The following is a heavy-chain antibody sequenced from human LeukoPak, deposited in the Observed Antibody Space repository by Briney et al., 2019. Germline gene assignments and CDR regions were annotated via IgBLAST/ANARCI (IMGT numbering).Heavy chain of an antibody. Sequence: PGGSLRLSCAASGFTFSSYWMSWVRQAPGKGLEWVANIKQDGSEKYYVDSVKGRFTISRDNAKNSLYLQMNSLRAEDTAVYYCARDHANSDFWSGYYTPYNWFDPWGQGTLVTVSS. D-gene: IGHD3-3*01. CDR3: ARDHANSDFWSGYYTPYNWFDP. J-gene: IGHJ5*02. CDR2: IKQDGSEK. CDR1: GFTFSSYW. V-gene: IGHV3-7*01.